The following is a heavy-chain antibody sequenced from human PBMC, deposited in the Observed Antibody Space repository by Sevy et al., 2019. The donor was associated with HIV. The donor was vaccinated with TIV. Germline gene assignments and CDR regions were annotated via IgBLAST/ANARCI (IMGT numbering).Heavy chain of an antibody. CDR3: ARHVYRGQQLVRWEPDAFDI. CDR2: IYPGDSDT. D-gene: IGHD6-13*01. J-gene: IGHJ3*02. CDR1: GYSFTSYW. Sequence: GESLKISCKGSGYSFTSYWIGWVRQMPGKGLEWMGIIYPGDSDTRYSPSFQGQVTISADKSISTAYLQWGSLKASDTAMYYCARHVYRGQQLVRWEPDAFDIWGQGTMVTVSS. V-gene: IGHV5-51*01.